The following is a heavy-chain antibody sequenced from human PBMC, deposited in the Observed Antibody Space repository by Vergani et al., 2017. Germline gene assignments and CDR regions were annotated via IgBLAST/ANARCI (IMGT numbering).Heavy chain of an antibody. CDR3: VRRSGIVYDIFSGTQYFFDF. V-gene: IGHV4-38-2*02. CDR1: GDSITSPYN. Sequence: QVQLLESGPGLVKPSETLSLTCRVSGDSITSPYNWGWIRQPPGKGLEWIGNIYHSGSTNYNPSLKSRVTLSVDTSKNQFSLKLTSVTAADTAVYYCVRRSGIVYDIFSGTQYFFDFWGQGTLVTVSS. CDR2: IYHSGST. J-gene: IGHJ4*02. D-gene: IGHD3-9*01.